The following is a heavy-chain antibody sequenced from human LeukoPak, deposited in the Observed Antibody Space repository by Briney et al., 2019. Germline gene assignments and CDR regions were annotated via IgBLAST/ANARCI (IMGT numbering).Heavy chain of an antibody. J-gene: IGHJ4*02. V-gene: IGHV2-70*11. CDR3: ARMGCGSYPNYFDF. CDR1: GFSLSTSGMC. Sequence: SGPTLVNPTQTLTLTCTFSGFSLSTSGMCVNWIRQPPGKALEWLARIDWDDDKYYSTSLKTRLTISKDTSKNQVVLTMTNTDPEDTATYYCARMGCGSYPNYFDFWGQGALVTVSS. D-gene: IGHD3-16*02. CDR2: IDWDDDK.